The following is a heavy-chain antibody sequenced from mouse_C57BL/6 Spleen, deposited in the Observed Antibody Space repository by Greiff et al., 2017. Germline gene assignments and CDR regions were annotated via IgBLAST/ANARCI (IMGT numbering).Heavy chain of an antibody. Sequence: QVQLQQPGAELVRPGSSVKLSCKASGYTFTSYWMHWVKQRPIQGLEWIGNIDPSDSETHYNQKFKDKATLTVDKSSSTAYMQLSSLTSEDSAFYYCTTTTVADYYAMDYWGQGTSVTVSS. V-gene: IGHV1-52*01. CDR2: IDPSDSET. CDR3: TTTTVADYYAMDY. CDR1: GYTFTSYW. J-gene: IGHJ4*01. D-gene: IGHD1-1*01.